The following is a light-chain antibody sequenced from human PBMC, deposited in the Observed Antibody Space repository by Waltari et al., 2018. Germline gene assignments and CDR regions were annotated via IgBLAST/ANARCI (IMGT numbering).Light chain of an antibody. CDR1: SSDVGGYNY. V-gene: IGLV2-8*01. CDR2: EIN. Sequence: QSALTQPPSASGSPGQSITIPCTGTSSDVGGYNYVPWYQQYPGEAPKLIIYEINKRPSGVPHRFSGSKSGNTASLTVSGLQAEDEADYYCTSYAGGNNLGVFGGGTKVTVL. J-gene: IGLJ3*02. CDR3: TSYAGGNNLGV.